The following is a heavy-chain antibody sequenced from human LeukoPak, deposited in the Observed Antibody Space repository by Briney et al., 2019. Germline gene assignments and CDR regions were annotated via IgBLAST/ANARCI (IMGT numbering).Heavy chain of an antibody. CDR3: AKWGAGGDFDV. CDR2: IDPSDSYT. J-gene: IGHJ3*01. CDR1: GYSFTTYW. D-gene: IGHD3-16*01. V-gene: IGHV5-10-1*01. Sequence: GDSLRISCKGSGYSFTTYWISWVRQMPGKGLEWMGRIDPSDSYTNYSASFQGHVTISADTSISTAYLKWSSLKASDTAMYYCAKWGAGGDFDVWGQGTMVTVSS.